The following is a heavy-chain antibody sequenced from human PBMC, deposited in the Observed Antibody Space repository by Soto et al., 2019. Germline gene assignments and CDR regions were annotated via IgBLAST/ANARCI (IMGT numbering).Heavy chain of an antibody. CDR1: GGSFSGYY. D-gene: IGHD2-2*01. CDR2: INHSGST. CDR3: ARSGIAAMLDY. V-gene: IGHV4-34*01. Sequence: QVPLQQWGAGLLKPSETLSLTCAVYGGSFSGYYWSWIRQPPGKGLEWIGEINHSGSTNYNPSLKSRVTISVDTSKNQFSLKLSSVTAADTAVYYCARSGIAAMLDYWGQGTLVTVSS. J-gene: IGHJ4*02.